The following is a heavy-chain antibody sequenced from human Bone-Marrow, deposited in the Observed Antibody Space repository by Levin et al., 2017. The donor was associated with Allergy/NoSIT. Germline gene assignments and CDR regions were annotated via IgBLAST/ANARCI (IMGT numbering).Heavy chain of an antibody. J-gene: IGHJ4*01. CDR1: GYTFTSTG. CDR3: ARVSPRSMVRGVMAVPGVHYFDL. D-gene: IGHD3-10*01. CDR2: MSTYNGDT. V-gene: IGHV1-18*01. Sequence: ASVKVSCKASGYTFTSTGISWVRQAPGRGLEWMGWMSTYNGDTQSAQKLQGRVIMTADTSTSTAYMELRSLRSDDTAVYYCARVSPRSMVRGVMAVPGVHYFDLWGQGSLVTVSS.